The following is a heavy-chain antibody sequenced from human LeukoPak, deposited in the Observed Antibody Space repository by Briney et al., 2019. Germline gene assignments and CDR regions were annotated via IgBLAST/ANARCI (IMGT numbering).Heavy chain of an antibody. J-gene: IGHJ4*02. CDR1: GGSFSGYY. CDR2: IYHSGTTYSGST. V-gene: IGHV4-34*01. Sequence: SETLSLTCAVYGGSFSGYYWSWIRQPPGKGLEWIGSIYHSGTTYSGSTYYNPSLKSRVTISLDTSKNRFSLKVGSMTAADTAVYYCARAGGYGLIDYWGQGTMVTVSS. D-gene: IGHD5-18*01. CDR3: ARAGGYGLIDY.